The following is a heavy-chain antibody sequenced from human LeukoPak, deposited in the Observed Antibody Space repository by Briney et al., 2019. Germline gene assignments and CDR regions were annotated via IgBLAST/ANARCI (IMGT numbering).Heavy chain of an antibody. CDR2: FRNSDSPV. Sequence: PGGSLRLSCAAASGFTFTDYISWIRQAPGKGLEWVSYFRNSDSPVYYADSVKGRFTISRDNAKNSLYLQMNSLRAEDTAVYYCEGSGFGVVIGSRGYFDYWGQGTLVTVSS. CDR3: EGSGFGVVIGSRGYFDY. V-gene: IGHV3-11*04. CDR1: GFTFTDY. D-gene: IGHD3-3*01. J-gene: IGHJ4*02.